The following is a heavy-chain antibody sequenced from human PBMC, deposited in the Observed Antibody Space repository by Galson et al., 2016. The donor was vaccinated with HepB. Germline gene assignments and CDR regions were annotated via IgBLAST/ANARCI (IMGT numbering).Heavy chain of an antibody. Sequence: ETLSLTCAVSGGSISSYYWSWIRQPPGKGLEWIGFVYYGGSTTYNPSLKSRVTISVDTSKNQFSLRLSSVTAADTALYYCARSTTTVTTLFDHWGQGTLVTVSS. CDR2: VYYGGST. V-gene: IGHV4-59*01. CDR3: ARSTTTVTTLFDH. J-gene: IGHJ4*02. D-gene: IGHD4-11*01. CDR1: GGSISSYY.